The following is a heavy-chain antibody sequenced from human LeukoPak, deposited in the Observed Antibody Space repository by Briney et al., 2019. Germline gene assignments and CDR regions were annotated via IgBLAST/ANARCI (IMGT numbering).Heavy chain of an antibody. V-gene: IGHV3-48*01. D-gene: IGHD4-17*01. CDR3: ARARDYGDYLPDS. J-gene: IGHJ4*02. CDR2: IGGSGSTI. Sequence: GGSLRLSCAASGFTFSSYWMSWVRQAPGKGLEWVSHIGGSGSTIYYADSVKGRFTISRDNAKKLLYLQMSNLRAEDTAVYYCARARDYGDYLPDSWGQGTLVTVSS. CDR1: GFTFSSYW.